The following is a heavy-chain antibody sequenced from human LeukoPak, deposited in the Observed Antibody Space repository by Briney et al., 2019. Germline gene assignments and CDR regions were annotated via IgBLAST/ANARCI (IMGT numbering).Heavy chain of an antibody. CDR2: IYTSGST. V-gene: IGHV4-4*07. CDR1: GGSISSYY. D-gene: IGHD5-18*01. J-gene: IGHJ5*02. Sequence: SETLSLTCTVPGGSISSYYWSWIRQPAGKGLEWIGRIYTSGSTNYNPSLKSRVTISVDKSKNQFSLKLSSVTAADTAVYYCARERRTAMSYNWFDPWGQGTLVTDPS. CDR3: ARERRTAMSYNWFDP.